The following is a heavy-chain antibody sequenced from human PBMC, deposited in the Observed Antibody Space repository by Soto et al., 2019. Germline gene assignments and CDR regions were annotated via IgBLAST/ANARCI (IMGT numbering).Heavy chain of an antibody. D-gene: IGHD6-13*01. CDR2: IGGSGTGGRT. CDR3: AKDGRSSSWTYYFDY. CDR1: GLTFSTYA. Sequence: GGSLRLSCTASGLTFSTYAMSWVRQAPGKGLEWVSAIGGSGTGGRTYYADSVKGRFTISRDNSKNTLYLQMNSLRADDTAVYSCAKDGRSSSWTYYFDYWGQGSLVTVSS. J-gene: IGHJ4*02. V-gene: IGHV3-23*01.